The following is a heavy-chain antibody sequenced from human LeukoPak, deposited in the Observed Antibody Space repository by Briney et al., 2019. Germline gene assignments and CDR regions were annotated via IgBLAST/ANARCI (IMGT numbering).Heavy chain of an antibody. J-gene: IGHJ4*02. CDR3: ARDPMGNYYDSSGYYQNYFDY. CDR1: GFTFSSYG. V-gene: IGHV3-33*01. D-gene: IGHD3-22*01. Sequence: PGGSLRLSCAASGFTFSSYGMHWVRQAPGKGLEGVAVIWYDGSNKYYADSVKGRFTISRDNSKNTLYLQMNSLRAEDTAVYYCARDPMGNYYDSSGYYQNYFDYWGQGTLVTVSS. CDR2: IWYDGSNK.